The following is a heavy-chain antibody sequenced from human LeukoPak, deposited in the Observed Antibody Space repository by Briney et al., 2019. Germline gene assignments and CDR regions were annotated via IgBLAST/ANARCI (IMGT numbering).Heavy chain of an antibody. CDR3: ARVAGGDYVSVFDY. V-gene: IGHV4-39*07. D-gene: IGHD4-17*01. J-gene: IGHJ4*02. Sequence: SETLSLTCTVSGGSISSSSYYWGWIRQPPGKGLEWIGSIYYSGGTYYNPSLKSRVTISVDTSKNQFSLKLSSVTAADTAVYYCARVAGGDYVSVFDYWGQGTLVTVSS. CDR1: GGSISSSSYY. CDR2: IYYSGGT.